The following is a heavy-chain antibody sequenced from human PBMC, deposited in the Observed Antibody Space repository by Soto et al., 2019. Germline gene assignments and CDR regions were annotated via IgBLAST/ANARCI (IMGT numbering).Heavy chain of an antibody. Sequence: GGSLRLSCAASGFTFNDYTMHWVRQGPGKGLEWVSGISWKTGSIGYADSVKGRFTISRDNAKNSLYLQMNSLTAEDTALYYCAKDRPRQYSSAWTFDYWGQGTLVTVSS. D-gene: IGHD6-19*01. V-gene: IGHV3-9*01. J-gene: IGHJ4*02. CDR3: AKDRPRQYSSAWTFDY. CDR1: GFTFNDYT. CDR2: ISWKTGSI.